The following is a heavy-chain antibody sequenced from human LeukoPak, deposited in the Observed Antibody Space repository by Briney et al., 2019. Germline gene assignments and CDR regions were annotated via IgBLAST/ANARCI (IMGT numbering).Heavy chain of an antibody. V-gene: IGHV4-39*07. J-gene: IGHJ6*03. CDR1: GGSISSSSYY. Sequence: SETLSLTCTVSGGSISSSSYYWGWIRQPPGKGLEWIGSIYYSGSTYYNPSLKSRVTISEDTSKNQFSLKLSSVTAADTAVFYCARVPIVGATRVLYYYYMHGWGKPTTVTLSS. CDR2: IYYSGST. D-gene: IGHD1-26*01. CDR3: ARVPIVGATRVLYYYYMHG.